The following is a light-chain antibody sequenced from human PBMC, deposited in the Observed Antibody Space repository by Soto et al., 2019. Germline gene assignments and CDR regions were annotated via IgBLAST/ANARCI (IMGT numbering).Light chain of an antibody. J-gene: IGKJ4*01. CDR2: GAS. V-gene: IGKV3-15*01. Sequence: VMTQSPATLSVSPGERATLSCRASQSVSSKLAWYQQKPGQAPRLLIYGASTRATGIPARFSGSGSGTEFTLTISSLQSEDFAVYYCQQYNNWPLTFGGGTKVEIK. CDR1: QSVSSK. CDR3: QQYNNWPLT.